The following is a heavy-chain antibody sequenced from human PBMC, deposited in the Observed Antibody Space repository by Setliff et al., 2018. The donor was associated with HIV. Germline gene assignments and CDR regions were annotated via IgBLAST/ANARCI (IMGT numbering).Heavy chain of an antibody. CDR1: GYTFTTYG. D-gene: IGHD3-10*01. CDR2: IGTDNGNT. Sequence: ASVKVSCKASGYTFTTYGITWVRQAPGQGLEWMGWIGTDNGNTNYAQKFQGRVTMTTDTSTSTVYMELGSLISDDTAVYYCAREGLWFGDRGYYMDVWGTGTAVTSP. J-gene: IGHJ6*03. V-gene: IGHV1-18*01. CDR3: AREGLWFGDRGYYMDV.